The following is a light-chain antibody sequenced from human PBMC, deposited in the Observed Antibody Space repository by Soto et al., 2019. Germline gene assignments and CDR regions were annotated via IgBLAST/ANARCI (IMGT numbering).Light chain of an antibody. Sequence: QSVLTQPASVSGSPGQSITISCTGTSSDIGGYNYVSWYQQYPGKAPKVIIYEVRNRPSGVSDRFSGSKSGNTASLTISGLHAEEEADYYCNSYTSTGTLVFGGGAKLTVL. J-gene: IGLJ3*02. V-gene: IGLV2-14*01. CDR2: EVR. CDR3: NSYTSTGTLV. CDR1: SSDIGGYNY.